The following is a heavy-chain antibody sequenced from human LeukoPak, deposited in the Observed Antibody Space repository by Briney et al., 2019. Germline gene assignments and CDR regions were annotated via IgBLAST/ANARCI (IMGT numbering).Heavy chain of an antibody. CDR1: GGSFSGYY. V-gene: IGHV4-34*01. Sequence: KPSETLSLTCAVYGGSFSGYYWSWLRQPPGKGLEWIGEINHSGSTNYNPSLKSRVTISVDTSKNQFSLKLSSVTAADTAVYYCASRITMVRGVRLGSFDYWGQGTLVTVSS. D-gene: IGHD3-10*01. CDR2: INHSGST. CDR3: ASRITMVRGVRLGSFDY. J-gene: IGHJ4*02.